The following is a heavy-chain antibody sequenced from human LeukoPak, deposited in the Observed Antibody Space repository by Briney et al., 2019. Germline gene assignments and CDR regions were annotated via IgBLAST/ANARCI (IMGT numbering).Heavy chain of an antibody. CDR2: ISGSGST. D-gene: IGHD1-7*01. J-gene: IGHJ3*02. Sequence: AISGSGSTYYADSVKGRFTISRDNSKNSLYLQMNSLRAEDTAVYYCARSHRTLRLPDAFDIWGQGTMVTVSS. V-gene: IGHV3-23*01. CDR3: ARSHRTLRLPDAFDI.